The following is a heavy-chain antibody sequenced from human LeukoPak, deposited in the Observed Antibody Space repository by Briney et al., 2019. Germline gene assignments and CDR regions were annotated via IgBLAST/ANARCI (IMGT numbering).Heavy chain of an antibody. CDR2: FDPEDGET. CDR3: ARDRRYYYDSSGYYSH. J-gene: IGHJ4*02. Sequence: GASVKVSCKVSGYTLTELSMHWVRQAPGKGLEWMGGFDPEDGETIYAQKFQGRVTMTEDTSTDTAYMELSSLRSEDTAVYYCARDRRYYYDSSGYYSHWGQGTLVTVSS. D-gene: IGHD3-22*01. CDR1: GYTLTELS. V-gene: IGHV1-24*01.